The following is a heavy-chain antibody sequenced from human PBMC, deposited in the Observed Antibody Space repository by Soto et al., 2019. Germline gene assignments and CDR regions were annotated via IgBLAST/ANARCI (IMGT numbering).Heavy chain of an antibody. J-gene: IGHJ6*02. CDR2: ISSSSSYT. V-gene: IGHV3-11*06. CDR1: GFTFSDYY. Sequence: QVQLVESGGGLVKPGGSLRLSCAASGFTFSDYYMSWIRQAPGKGLEWVSYISSSSSYTNYADSVKGRFTISRDNAKNSLYRQMNSLRADDTAVYYCARSRSIAARPRYDGMDVWGQGTTVTVSS. D-gene: IGHD6-6*01. CDR3: ARSRSIAARPRYDGMDV.